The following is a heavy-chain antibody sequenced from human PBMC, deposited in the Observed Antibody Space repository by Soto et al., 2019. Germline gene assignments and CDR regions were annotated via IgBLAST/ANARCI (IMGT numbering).Heavy chain of an antibody. J-gene: IGHJ4*02. V-gene: IGHV4-34*01. CDR2: INHSGST. Sequence: PSETLSLTCAVYGGSFSGYYWSWIRQPPGKGLEWIGEINHSGSTNYNPSLKSRVTISVDTSKNQFSLKLSSVTAADTAVYYCARRSWGRRDERLGSYWGQGTLVTVSS. CDR1: GGSFSGYY. CDR3: ARRSWGRRDERLGSY. D-gene: IGHD1-1*01.